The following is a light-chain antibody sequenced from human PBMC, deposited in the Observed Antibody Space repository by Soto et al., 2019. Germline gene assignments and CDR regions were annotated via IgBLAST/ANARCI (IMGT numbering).Light chain of an antibody. CDR3: QQFKNYPLT. Sequence: AIQLTQSPSSLSASVGDRVTLTCRASQGISSDLAWYQQKPGKPPALLIYDASNLKSGVPSRFSGSGSGTDFTLTINSLQPEDFATYYCQQFKNYPLTFGGGTKVEI. V-gene: IGKV1D-13*01. CDR1: QGISSD. CDR2: DAS. J-gene: IGKJ4*01.